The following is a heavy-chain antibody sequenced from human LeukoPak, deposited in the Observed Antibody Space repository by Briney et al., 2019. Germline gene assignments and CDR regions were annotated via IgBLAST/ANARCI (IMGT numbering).Heavy chain of an antibody. D-gene: IGHD6-13*01. CDR1: GFTFSSYS. CDR2: ISSSSSYI. J-gene: IGHJ2*01. CDR3: AKGIAAAVLVHFDL. V-gene: IGHV3-21*01. Sequence: GGSLRLSCAASGFTFSSYSMNWVRQAPGKGLEWVSSISSSSSYIYYADSVKGRFTISRDNAKNSLYLQMNSLRAEDTAVYYCAKGIAAAVLVHFDLWGRGTLVTVSS.